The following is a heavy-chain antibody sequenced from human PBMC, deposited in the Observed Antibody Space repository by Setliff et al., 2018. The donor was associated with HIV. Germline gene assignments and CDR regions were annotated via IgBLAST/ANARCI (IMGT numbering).Heavy chain of an antibody. V-gene: IGHV3-33*06. J-gene: IGHJ4*02. D-gene: IGHD2-2*01. Sequence: GGSLRLSCVGSGFTFNNYGMHWVRQAPGKGLEWVAVIWYDGSDGVYADSVQGRFTLSRDSSRNTVYLQMNDLRAEDTAVYFCAEGYQVSDYWGRGTLVTVSS. CDR1: GFTFNNYG. CDR3: AEGYQVSDY. CDR2: IWYDGSDG.